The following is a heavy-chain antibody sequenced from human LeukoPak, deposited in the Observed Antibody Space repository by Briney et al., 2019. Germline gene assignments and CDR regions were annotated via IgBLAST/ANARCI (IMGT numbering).Heavy chain of an antibody. CDR3: ARGLGAAAGY. V-gene: IGHV1-8*01. D-gene: IGHD6-13*01. J-gene: IGHJ4*02. Sequence: ASVKVSCKASGYTFTSNDINWVRQAAGQGLERMGWMNPNSGNTGYAQKFQGRVTMTRNTSISTAYMELSSLRSEDTAVYYCARGLGAAAGYWGQGTLVTVSS. CDR2: MNPNSGNT. CDR1: GYTFTSND.